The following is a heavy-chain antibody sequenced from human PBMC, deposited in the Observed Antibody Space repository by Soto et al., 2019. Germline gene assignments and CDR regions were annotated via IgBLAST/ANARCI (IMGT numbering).Heavy chain of an antibody. J-gene: IGHJ3*02. CDR1: GFTFSSYS. D-gene: IGHD4-17*01. Sequence: PGGSLRLSCAASGFTFSSYSMNWVRQAPGKGLEWVSSISSSSSYIYYADSVKGRFTISRDNAKNSLYLQMNSLRAEDTAVYYCARDDGDDGPKHAFDIWGQGTMVTVS. CDR3: ARDDGDDGPKHAFDI. CDR2: ISSSSSYI. V-gene: IGHV3-21*01.